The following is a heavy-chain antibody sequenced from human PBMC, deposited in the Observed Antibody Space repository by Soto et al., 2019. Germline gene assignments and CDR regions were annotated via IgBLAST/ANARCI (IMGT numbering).Heavy chain of an antibody. V-gene: IGHV3-74*01. D-gene: IGHD3-3*01. J-gene: IGHJ4*02. CDR2: INNDGSSR. Sequence: EVQLVVSGGGLVQPRGSLRLSCAASGFTFKNFWMHWVRQVPGNGLVWISRINNDGSSRSYADSVKGRFTISRDNAKNTLFLHMSSLRVEDTAVYYCARGVAENTASWFWGQGILVTVSS. CDR1: GFTFKNFW. CDR3: ARGVAENTASWF.